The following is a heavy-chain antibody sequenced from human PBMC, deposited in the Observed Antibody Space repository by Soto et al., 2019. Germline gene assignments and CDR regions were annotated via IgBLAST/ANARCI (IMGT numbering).Heavy chain of an antibody. CDR1: GFTFCCYA. V-gene: IGHV3-23*01. J-gene: IGHJ4*02. CDR2: ISGSGGST. Sequence: WGLLRVSCAAAGFTFCCYALSRVRQAPGKGLEWVSAISGSGGSTYYADSVKGRFTISRDNSKNTLYLQMNSLRAEDTAVYYCAKWHIVVVPAAAPTYYFDYWGQGTLVTVSS. D-gene: IGHD2-2*01. CDR3: AKWHIVVVPAAAPTYYFDY.